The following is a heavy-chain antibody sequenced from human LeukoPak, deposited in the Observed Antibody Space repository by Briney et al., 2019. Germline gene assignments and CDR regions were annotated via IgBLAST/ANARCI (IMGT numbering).Heavy chain of an antibody. J-gene: IGHJ4*02. V-gene: IGHV3-23*01. CDR2: ISGTGRT. D-gene: IGHD2-15*01. CDR3: LKSGLNRFDY. CDR1: GFTFSSYA. Sequence: PGGSLRLSCAASGFTFSSYAMSWVRQAPGRGLEWVSTISGTGRTYYADSVKGRFTISRDNSKSTLFLQVISLRAGDTAVYYCLKSGLNRFDYWGQGTLVTVSS.